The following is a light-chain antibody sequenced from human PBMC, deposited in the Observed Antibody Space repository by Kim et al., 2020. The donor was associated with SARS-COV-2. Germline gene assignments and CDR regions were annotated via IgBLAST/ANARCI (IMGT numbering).Light chain of an antibody. CDR1: QGINNH. CDR3: QQLDSYPWT. V-gene: IGKV1-9*01. Sequence: GDRVAVTCRASQGINNHLAWYQQKPGKAPKLLIFAASTLQSGVPSRFRGSASGTEFTLTISSLQPEDFATYYCQQLDSYPWTFGQGTKV. J-gene: IGKJ1*01. CDR2: AAS.